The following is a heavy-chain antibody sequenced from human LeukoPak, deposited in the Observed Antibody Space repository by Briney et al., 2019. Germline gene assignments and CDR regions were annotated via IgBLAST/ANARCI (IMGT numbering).Heavy chain of an antibody. J-gene: IGHJ4*02. Sequence: ASVKVSCRASGYTFTGYYMHWVRQAPGQGLEWMGWINPNSGGTNYAQKFQGRVTMTRDTSISTAYMELSRLRSDDTAVYYCARDLFGDIVVVVAAPGYWGQGTLVTVSS. CDR2: INPNSGGT. D-gene: IGHD2-15*01. CDR1: GYTFTGYY. V-gene: IGHV1-2*02. CDR3: ARDLFGDIVVVVAAPGY.